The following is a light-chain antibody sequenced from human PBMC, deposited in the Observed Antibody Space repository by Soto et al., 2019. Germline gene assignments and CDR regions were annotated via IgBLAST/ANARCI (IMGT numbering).Light chain of an antibody. J-gene: IGKJ2*01. CDR3: MQATHWPYT. CDR1: QSLVYSDGNTY. Sequence: DVVMTQSPLSLPVTLGQPASISCRSSQSLVYSDGNTYLSWFQQRPGQSPRPLIYKVSNRDSGVPDRFSGSGSGTDFTLKISGVEAEDVGFYYCMQATHWPYTFGQGTKLEI. V-gene: IGKV2-30*01. CDR2: KVS.